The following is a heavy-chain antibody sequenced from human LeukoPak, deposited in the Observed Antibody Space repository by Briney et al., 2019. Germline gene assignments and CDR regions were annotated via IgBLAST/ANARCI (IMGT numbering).Heavy chain of an antibody. J-gene: IGHJ2*01. CDR1: GGSISSSSYY. D-gene: IGHD4-17*01. CDR2: IYYSGST. Sequence: SETLSLTCTVSGGSISSSSYYWGWIRQPPGKGLEWIGSIYYSGSTYYNPSLKSRITISVDTSKNQFSLKLASVTAADTAVYYCARDYNSVTHWFFDLWGRGTLVTVSP. CDR3: ARDYNSVTHWFFDL. V-gene: IGHV4-39*07.